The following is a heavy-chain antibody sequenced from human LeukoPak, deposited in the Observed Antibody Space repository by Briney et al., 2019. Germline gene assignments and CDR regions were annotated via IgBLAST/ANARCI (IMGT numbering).Heavy chain of an antibody. CDR1: GGSISSGGYY. CDR3: ARETKPITIFGVVIGPRMDV. J-gene: IGHJ6*02. D-gene: IGHD3-3*01. V-gene: IGHV4-39*07. CDR2: INHSGST. Sequence: SETLSLTCTVSGGSISSGGYYWSWIRQPPGKGLEWIGEINHSGSTNYNPSLKSRVTISVDTSKNRFSLKLSSVTAADTAVYYCARETKPITIFGVVIGPRMDVWGQGTTVTVSS.